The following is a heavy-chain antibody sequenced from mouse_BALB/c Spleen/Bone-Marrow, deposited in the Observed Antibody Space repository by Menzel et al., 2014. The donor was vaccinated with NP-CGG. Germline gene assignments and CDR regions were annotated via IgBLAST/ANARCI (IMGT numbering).Heavy chain of an antibody. CDR2: IRLKSNNYET. CDR1: GVTFSNYW. Sequence: EVMLVESGGGLVQPGGSMKFSCVVTGVTFSNYWMNWVRRSPERGLEWVAEIRLKSNNYETHYAESVKGRFTISRDDSKSRVYLQMNNLRAEDTGIYYCMYGNPFAYWGQGTLVTVSA. D-gene: IGHD2-10*02. CDR3: MYGNPFAY. J-gene: IGHJ3*01. V-gene: IGHV6-6*02.